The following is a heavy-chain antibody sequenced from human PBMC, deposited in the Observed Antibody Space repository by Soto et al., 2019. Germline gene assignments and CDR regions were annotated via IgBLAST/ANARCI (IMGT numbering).Heavy chain of an antibody. J-gene: IGHJ5*02. Sequence: QLQLQESGSGLVKPSQTLSLTCAVSGGSISSGGYSWSWIRQPPGKGLEWIGHIYHSGSTYYNPSLKSRDTISVDRSKNPFSLKLSSLTAAHTAVYYCARDQGWVGYDPWGQGTLVTVSS. CDR1: GGSISSGGYS. CDR3: ARDQGWVGYDP. V-gene: IGHV4-30-2*01. D-gene: IGHD1-26*01. CDR2: IYHSGST.